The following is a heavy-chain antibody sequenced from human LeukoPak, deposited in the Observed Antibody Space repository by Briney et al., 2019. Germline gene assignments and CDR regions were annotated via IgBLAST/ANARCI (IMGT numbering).Heavy chain of an antibody. D-gene: IGHD5-18*01. CDR2: INPNSGGT. CDR3: ARQTHEKDTAMEFFDY. V-gene: IGHV1-2*04. Sequence: ASVKVSCKASGYTFTGYYMHWVRQAPGQGLERMGWINPNSGGTNYAQKFQGWVTMTRDTSISTAYMELSRLRSDDTAVYCCARQTHEKDTAMEFFDYWGQGTLVTVSS. CDR1: GYTFTGYY. J-gene: IGHJ4*02.